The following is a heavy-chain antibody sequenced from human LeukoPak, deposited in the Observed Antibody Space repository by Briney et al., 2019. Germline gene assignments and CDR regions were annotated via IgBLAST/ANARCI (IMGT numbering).Heavy chain of an antibody. D-gene: IGHD2-2*01. J-gene: IGHJ4*02. Sequence: ASVKVSCKASGYTFASYGISWVRQAPGQGLEWMGWISTYNGNANYAQKLQDRVTMTTDTSTSTAYMELRSLRSDDTAVYYCARDFCSSTSCYVMGDYWGQGTLVTVSS. V-gene: IGHV1-18*04. CDR2: ISTYNGNA. CDR3: ARDFCSSTSCYVMGDY. CDR1: GYTFASYG.